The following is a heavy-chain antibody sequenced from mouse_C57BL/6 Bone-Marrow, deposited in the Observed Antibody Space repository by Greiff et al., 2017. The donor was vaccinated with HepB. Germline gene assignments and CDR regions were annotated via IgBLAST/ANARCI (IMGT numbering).Heavy chain of an antibody. D-gene: IGHD2-12*01. CDR1: GYTFTSYW. Sequence: VQLQQPGAELVRPGTSVKLSCKASGYTFTSYWMHWVKQRPGQGLEWIGVIDPSDSYTNYNQKFKGKATWTVDTSSSTAYMQLSSLTSEDSAVYYCARPYTWFAYWGQGTLVTVSA. CDR2: IDPSDSYT. V-gene: IGHV1-59*01. CDR3: ARPYTWFAY. J-gene: IGHJ3*01.